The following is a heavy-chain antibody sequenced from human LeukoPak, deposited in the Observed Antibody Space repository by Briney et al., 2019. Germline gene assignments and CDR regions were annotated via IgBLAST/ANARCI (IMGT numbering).Heavy chain of an antibody. CDR1: GGSITNYY. D-gene: IGHD4-17*01. CDR2: IYYSGST. CDR3: ARDHKNYGDYVVWFDP. J-gene: IGHJ5*02. V-gene: IGHV4-59*12. Sequence: SETLSLTCTVSGGSITNYYWSWIRQPPGKGLEWIGYIYYSGSTKYKSSLKSRVTISVDTSKNQFSLKLSSVTAADTAVYYCARDHKNYGDYVVWFDPWGQGTLVTVSS.